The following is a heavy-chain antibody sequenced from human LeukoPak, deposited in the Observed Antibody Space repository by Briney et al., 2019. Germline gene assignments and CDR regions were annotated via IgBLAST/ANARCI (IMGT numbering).Heavy chain of an antibody. V-gene: IGHV1-69*04. D-gene: IGHD3-22*01. CDR2: IIPILGIA. CDR3: ARDWSDDSSGYFHDAFDI. J-gene: IGHJ3*02. CDR1: GGTFINYA. Sequence: SVTVSFMSSGGTFINYAISWVRQAPGQGLEWMGRIIPILGIANYAQKFQGRVTITADKSTSTAYMELSSLRSEDTAVYYCARDWSDDSSGYFHDAFDIWGQGTMVTVSS.